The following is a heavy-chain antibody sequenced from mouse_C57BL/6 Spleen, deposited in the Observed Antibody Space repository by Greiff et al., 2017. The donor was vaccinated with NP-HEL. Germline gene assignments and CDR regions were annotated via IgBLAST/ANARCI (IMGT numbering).Heavy chain of an antibody. V-gene: IGHV3-6*01. D-gene: IGHD2-3*01. CDR2: ISYDGSN. CDR1: GYSITSGYY. CDR3: ASEDGYWYFDG. J-gene: IGHJ1*03. Sequence: EVQLQQSGPGLVKPSQSLSLTCSVTGYSITSGYYRNWIRQFPGNKLEWMGYISYDGSNNYNPSLKNRISITRDTSKNQFFLKLNSVTTEDTATYNGASEDGYWYFDGWGTGTTVTVSS.